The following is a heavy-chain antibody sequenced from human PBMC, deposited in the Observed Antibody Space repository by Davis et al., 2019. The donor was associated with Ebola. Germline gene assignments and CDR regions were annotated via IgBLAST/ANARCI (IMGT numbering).Heavy chain of an antibody. CDR3: VRAYYDFGSGYYKDYYGMDV. J-gene: IGHJ6*02. Sequence: SVKVSCKASVGTFSSYSISWLRQAPGHGREWMGVIFPIFGTANYAQKFQGRLTITADESTSTAYMELSSLRSEGTAVYYCVRAYYDFGSGYYKDYYGMDVWGQGTTVTVSS. D-gene: IGHD3-3*01. V-gene: IGHV1-69*13. CDR1: VGTFSSYS. CDR2: IFPIFGTA.